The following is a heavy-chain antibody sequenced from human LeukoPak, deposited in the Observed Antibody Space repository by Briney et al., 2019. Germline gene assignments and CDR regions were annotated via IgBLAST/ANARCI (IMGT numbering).Heavy chain of an antibody. Sequence: SETLSLTCTVSGGSISSGSYYWSWIRQPAGKGLEWIGRIYTSGSTNYNPSLKSRVTISVDTSKNQFSLKLSSVTAADTAVYYCAGMSYGPDYWGQGTLVTVSS. V-gene: IGHV4-61*02. CDR2: IYTSGST. J-gene: IGHJ4*02. CDR1: GGSISSGSYY. CDR3: AGMSYGPDY. D-gene: IGHD5-18*01.